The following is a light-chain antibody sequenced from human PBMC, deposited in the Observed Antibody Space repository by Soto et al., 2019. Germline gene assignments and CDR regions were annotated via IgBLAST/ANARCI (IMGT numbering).Light chain of an antibody. Sequence: EIVMTQSPATLSVSPGERATLSCRASQSVASDLAWYQHKTGQAPNLLIYGASTRATGIPARISGSVSKTEFTRTSISLQSEDFAVDYFQQYNNGPQTFGQGTKVEIK. J-gene: IGKJ1*01. CDR3: QQYNNGPQT. CDR2: GAS. CDR1: QSVASD. V-gene: IGKV3-15*01.